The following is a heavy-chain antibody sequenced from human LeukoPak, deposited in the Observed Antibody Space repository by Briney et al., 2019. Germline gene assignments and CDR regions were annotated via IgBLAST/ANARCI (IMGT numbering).Heavy chain of an antibody. CDR2: IWYDGSNK. CDR1: GFTFSSYG. Sequence: AGSLRLSCAASGFTFSSYGMHWVRQAPGKGLEWVAVIWYDGSNKYYADSVKGRFTIARDNSKNTLYLQMNSLRAEDTAVYYCARAPQGASLFDYWGQGTLVTVSS. V-gene: IGHV3-33*01. CDR3: ARAPQGASLFDY. J-gene: IGHJ4*02.